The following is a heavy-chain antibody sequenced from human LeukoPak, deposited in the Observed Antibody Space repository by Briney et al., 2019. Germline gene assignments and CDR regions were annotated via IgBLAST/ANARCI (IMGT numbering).Heavy chain of an antibody. J-gene: IGHJ3*02. CDR3: ARDYYYDSSGYRDAFDI. D-gene: IGHD3-22*01. CDR2: ICYSGST. Sequence: SETLSLTCTVSGGPISSSSYYWRWIRQPPGKGLEWIGSICYSGSTYYNPSLKSRVTISVDKSKNQFSLKLSSVTAADTAVYYCARDYYYDSSGYRDAFDIWGQGTMVTVSS. CDR1: GGPISSSSYY. V-gene: IGHV4-39*07.